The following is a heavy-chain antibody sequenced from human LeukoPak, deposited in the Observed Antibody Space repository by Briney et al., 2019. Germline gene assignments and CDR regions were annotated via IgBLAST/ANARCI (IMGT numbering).Heavy chain of an antibody. CDR2: ISHNGKS. CDR1: GGSFSGYY. V-gene: IGHV4-34*01. D-gene: IGHD1-26*01. J-gene: IGHJ4*02. Sequence: PSETLSLTCAVYGGSFSGYYRTWIRQSPGKGLEWIGEISHNGKSNYNPSFKSRVTISVDTSRNQFSLRLTSVTAADTGVYYCVLGRWEPTGSYWGQGSLVTISS. CDR3: VLGRWEPTGSY.